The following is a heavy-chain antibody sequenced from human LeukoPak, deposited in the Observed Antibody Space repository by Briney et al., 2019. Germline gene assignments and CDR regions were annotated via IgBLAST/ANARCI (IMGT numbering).Heavy chain of an antibody. CDR2: IDYTEST. Sequence: SETLSLTCTVSGGSISSYYWSWIRQPPGKGLEWIGYIDYTESTNYNPSHMSRVTISLDTSKNQFSLKLSSVTASDTAVYYCATDWAWGGFNFWGQGTLVTVSS. V-gene: IGHV4-59*01. CDR1: GGSISSYY. J-gene: IGHJ4*02. CDR3: ATDWAWGGFNF. D-gene: IGHD3-16*01.